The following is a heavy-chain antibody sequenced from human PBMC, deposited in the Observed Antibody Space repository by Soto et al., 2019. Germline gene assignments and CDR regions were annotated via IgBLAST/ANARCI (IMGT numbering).Heavy chain of an antibody. CDR2: TYYRSKWYN. D-gene: IGHD1-20*01. J-gene: IGHJ3*02. V-gene: IGHV6-1*01. CDR3: ARDILVYDAFDI. Sequence: PSPTLSLTCAISGDSVARNSAGRNWIMQSPLKGLEWLGRTYYRSKWYNDYAVSVKSRITINPDTSKNQFSLQLNSVTPEDTAVYYCARDILVYDAFDIWGQWTMVTGSS. CDR1: GDSVARNSAG.